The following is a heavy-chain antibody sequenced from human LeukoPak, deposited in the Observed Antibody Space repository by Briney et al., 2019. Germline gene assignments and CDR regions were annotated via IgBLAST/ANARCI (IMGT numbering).Heavy chain of an antibody. CDR1: GGSISSYY. CDR2: IYTSGST. D-gene: IGHD4-17*01. V-gene: IGHV4-4*07. Sequence: PSETLSLTCTVPGGSISSYYWSWIRRPAGKGLEWIGRIYTSGSTNYNPSLKSRATISVDKSKNQFSLKLSSVTAADTAVYYCARDSLPGVTTPWGQGTLVTVSS. J-gene: IGHJ5*02. CDR3: ARDSLPGVTTP.